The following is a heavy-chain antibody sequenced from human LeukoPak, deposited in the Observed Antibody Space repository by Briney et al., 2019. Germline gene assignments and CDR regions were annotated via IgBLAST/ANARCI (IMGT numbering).Heavy chain of an antibody. J-gene: IGHJ6*03. CDR1: GNSITRGYY. D-gene: IGHD3-10*01. V-gene: IGHV4-38-2*02. CDR3: AVRGQRSYYYYYMDV. Sequence: PSETLSLTCTVSGNSITRGYYWDWIRQPPGKGLEWIGSIYHTGSTYQNPSLKNRLSISVDTFKKQVSLRLSSVTAADTAVYYCAVRGQRSYYYYYMDVWGKGTTVTISS. CDR2: IYHTGST.